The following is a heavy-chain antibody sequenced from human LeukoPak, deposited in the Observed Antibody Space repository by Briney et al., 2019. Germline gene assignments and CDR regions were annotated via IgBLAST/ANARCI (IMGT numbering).Heavy chain of an antibody. J-gene: IGHJ4*02. CDR2: ISYDGSNK. D-gene: IGHD3-22*01. Sequence: HPGRSLRLSCAASGFTFSSYDMHWVRQAPGKGLEWVAVISYDGSNKYYADSVKGRFTISRDNSKNTLYLQMNSLRAEDTAVYYCAKGLYDSSGSDYWGQGTLVTVSS. CDR1: GFTFSSYD. CDR3: AKGLYDSSGSDY. V-gene: IGHV3-30*18.